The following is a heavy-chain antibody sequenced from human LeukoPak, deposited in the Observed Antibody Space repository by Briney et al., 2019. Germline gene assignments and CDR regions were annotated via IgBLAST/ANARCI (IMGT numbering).Heavy chain of an antibody. CDR2: ISSSGSTI. CDR3: ARDRDYGTFDY. Sequence: GGSLRLSCAASGFTFSNEMNWVRQAPGKGLEWVSYISSSGSTIYYADSVKGRFTISRDNAKNSLYLEMNSLRSDDTAIYYCARDRDYGTFDYWGQGALVTVSS. CDR1: GFTFSNE. D-gene: IGHD4-17*01. J-gene: IGHJ4*02. V-gene: IGHV3-48*03.